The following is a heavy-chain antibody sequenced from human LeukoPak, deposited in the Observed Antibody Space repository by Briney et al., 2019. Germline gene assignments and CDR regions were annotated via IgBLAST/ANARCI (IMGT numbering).Heavy chain of an antibody. D-gene: IGHD3-22*01. Sequence: PGGSLRLSCAASGFTFSNAWMSWVRQAPGKGLEWVGRIKSKTDGGTTDYAALVKGRFTISRDDSKNTLYLQMNSLKTEDTAVYYCTTDLDSSGYYATFDYWGQGTLVTVSS. CDR1: GFTFSNAW. V-gene: IGHV3-15*01. J-gene: IGHJ4*02. CDR3: TTDLDSSGYYATFDY. CDR2: IKSKTDGGTT.